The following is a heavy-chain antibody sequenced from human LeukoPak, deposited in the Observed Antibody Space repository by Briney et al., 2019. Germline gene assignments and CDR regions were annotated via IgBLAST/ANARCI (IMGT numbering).Heavy chain of an antibody. CDR2: ISSSSTYI. D-gene: IGHD3-10*01. V-gene: IGHV3-21*01. CDR1: GFTFSTYS. J-gene: IGHJ4*02. CDR3: ARPTNDYGSGIFDY. Sequence: GGSLRLSCAASGFTFSTYSLNWVRQAPGKGLEWVSSISSSSTYIYYADSVKGRFTISRDNAKNSLYLQMNSLRAEDTAVYYCARPTNDYGSGIFDYWGRGTLVTVSS.